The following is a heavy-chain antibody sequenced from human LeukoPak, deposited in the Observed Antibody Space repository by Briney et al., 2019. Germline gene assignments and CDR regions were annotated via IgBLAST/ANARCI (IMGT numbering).Heavy chain of an antibody. CDR1: GYTFTSYG. D-gene: IGHD3-22*01. CDR2: ISAYNGNT. Sequence: ASVKVSCKASGYTFTSYGITWVRQAPGQGLEWMGWISAYNGNTNYAQKLQGRVTMTTDTSTSTAYMNLRSLRPDDTAVYYCAREVPYDTSRYYQPFDYWGQGTLVTVSS. CDR3: AREVPYDTSRYYQPFDY. V-gene: IGHV1-18*01. J-gene: IGHJ4*02.